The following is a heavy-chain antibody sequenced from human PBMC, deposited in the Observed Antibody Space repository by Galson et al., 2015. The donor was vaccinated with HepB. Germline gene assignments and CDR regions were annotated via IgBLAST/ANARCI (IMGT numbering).Heavy chain of an antibody. CDR3: ARGDSSGWVQGGPFDY. CDR1: RFTFSTYS. J-gene: IGHJ4*02. CDR2: ISRTSSTI. Sequence: SLRLSCAASRFTFSTYSMNWVRQAPGKGLEWVSYISRTSSTIYYADSVKGRFTISRDNVQNSLYLQMNSLRVDDTAVYYCARGDSSGWVQGGPFDYWGQGTLVTVSS. V-gene: IGHV3-48*01. D-gene: IGHD6-19*01.